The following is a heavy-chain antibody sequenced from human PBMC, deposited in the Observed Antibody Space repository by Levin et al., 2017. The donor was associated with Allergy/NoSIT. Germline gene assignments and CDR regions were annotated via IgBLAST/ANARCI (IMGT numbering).Heavy chain of an antibody. V-gene: IGHV1-2*02. CDR1: GYTFTGYY. J-gene: IGHJ3*02. CDR3: ARDIPSYGSGSWGDAFDI. CDR2: INPNSGGT. Sequence: ASVKVSCKASGYTFTGYYMHWVRQAPGQGLEWMGWINPNSGGTNYAQKFQGRVTMTRDPSISTAYMELSRLRSDDTAVYYCARDIPSYGSGSWGDAFDIWGQGTMVTVSS. D-gene: IGHD3-10*01.